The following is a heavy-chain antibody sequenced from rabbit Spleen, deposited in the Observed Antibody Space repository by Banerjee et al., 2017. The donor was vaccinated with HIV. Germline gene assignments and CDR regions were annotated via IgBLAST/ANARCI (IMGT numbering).Heavy chain of an antibody. D-gene: IGHD8-1*01. CDR2: IYGGSSGDT. V-gene: IGHV1S45*01. Sequence: LEESGGGLVQPEGSLALTCTASGFTISSSYWICWVRQAPGKGLEWIACIYGGSSGDTYYASWAKGRFTISRTSSTTVTLQMTSLTVADTATYFCARDTGSSFSSYGMDLWGPGTLVTVS. J-gene: IGHJ6*01. CDR3: ARDTGSSFSSYGMDL. CDR1: GFTISSSYW.